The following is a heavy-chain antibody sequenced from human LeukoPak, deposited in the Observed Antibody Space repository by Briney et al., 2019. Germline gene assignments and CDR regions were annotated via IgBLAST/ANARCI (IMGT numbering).Heavy chain of an antibody. CDR1: GGSVSSYY. V-gene: IGHV4-59*08. J-gene: IGHJ4*02. Sequence: SETLSLTCTVSGGSVSSYYWSWIRQPPGKGLEWIAYISGIGSINYNPSLKSRVTISLDTSKNQFSLKLGSVTAADTAVYYCARLRYYYDSSGYPVYYFDYWGQGTLVTVSS. CDR2: ISGIGSI. D-gene: IGHD3-22*01. CDR3: ARLRYYYDSSGYPVYYFDY.